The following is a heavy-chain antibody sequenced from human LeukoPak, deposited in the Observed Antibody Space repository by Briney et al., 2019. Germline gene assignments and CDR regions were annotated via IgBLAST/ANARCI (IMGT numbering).Heavy chain of an antibody. V-gene: IGHV5-51*01. J-gene: IGHJ4*02. D-gene: IGHD4-17*01. CDR3: VTLDYGDNTSFDY. CDR2: IYPGDSDI. CDR1: GYRFTNYW. Sequence: GESLTISCEGSGYRFTNYWIGWVRQMPGKGLEWMGIIYPGDSDIRYSPSFQGQVTISVDKSIRTAYLQWTSLKASDTAMYYCVTLDYGDNTSFDYWGQGTLVTVSS.